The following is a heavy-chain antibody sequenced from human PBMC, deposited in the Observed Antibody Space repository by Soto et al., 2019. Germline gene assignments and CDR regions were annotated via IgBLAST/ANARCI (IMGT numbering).Heavy chain of an antibody. CDR2: ISNDGSNK. CDR3: AKGFGNDWAFDY. D-gene: IGHD1-1*01. CDR1: GFSFSTYG. J-gene: IGHJ4*02. Sequence: QVHLVESGGGVVQPGRSLRLSCAASGFSFSTYGMHWVRQAPGKGLEWVAFISNDGSNKYYADSVKGRFTISRDNSKNTLYLQMNSLRAEDTAVYCCAKGFGNDWAFDYWGQGTLVTVSS. V-gene: IGHV3-30*18.